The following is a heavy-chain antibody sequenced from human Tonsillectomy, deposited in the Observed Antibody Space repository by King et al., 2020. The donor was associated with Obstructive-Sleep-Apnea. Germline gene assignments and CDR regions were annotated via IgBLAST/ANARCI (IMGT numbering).Heavy chain of an antibody. V-gene: IGHV4-34*01. J-gene: IGHJ4*02. CDR2: INHRGST. CDR1: GGSFTGYY. CDR3: ASRSSGFDY. Sequence: VQLQQWGAGLLKPSEPLSLICAVYGGSFTGYYWSWIRQPPGKGLEWIGEINHRGSTKYNPSLKSRVSISVDTSKNQFSLKLTSVTAADTAVYYCASRSSGFDYWGQGTLVTVSS. D-gene: IGHD3-22*01.